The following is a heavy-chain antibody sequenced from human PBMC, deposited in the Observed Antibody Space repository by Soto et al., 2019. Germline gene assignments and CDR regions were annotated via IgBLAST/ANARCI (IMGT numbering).Heavy chain of an antibody. CDR3: ARQNFGEGWFDP. CDR2: ISWNSGSI. D-gene: IGHD3-10*01. V-gene: IGHV3-9*01. CDR1: GFTFDDYA. J-gene: IGHJ5*02. Sequence: EVQLVESGGGLVQPGRSLRLSCAASGFTFDDYAMHWVRQAPGKGLEWVSGISWNSGSIGYADSVKGRFTISRDNAKNSLYLQMNSLRAEDTALYYCARQNFGEGWFDPWGQGTLVTVSS.